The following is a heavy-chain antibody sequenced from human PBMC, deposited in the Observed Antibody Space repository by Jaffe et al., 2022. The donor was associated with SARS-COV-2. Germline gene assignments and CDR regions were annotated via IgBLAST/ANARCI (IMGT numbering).Heavy chain of an antibody. CDR3: AKDSGILGMDV. CDR1: GFTFSSYG. CDR2: ISYDGSNK. D-gene: IGHD1-26*01. Sequence: QVQLVESGGGVVQPGRSLRLSCAASGFTFSSYGMHWVRQAPGKGLEWVAVISYDGSNKYYADSVKGRFTISRDNSKNTLYLQMNSLRAEDTAVYYCAKDSGILGMDVWGQGTTVTVSS. J-gene: IGHJ6*02. V-gene: IGHV3-30*18.